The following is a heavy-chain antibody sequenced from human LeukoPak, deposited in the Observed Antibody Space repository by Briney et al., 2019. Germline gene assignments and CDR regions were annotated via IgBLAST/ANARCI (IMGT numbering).Heavy chain of an antibody. CDR1: GFPFSSYA. CDR3: AKDRSCTNDICHGDFDY. Sequence: PGRSLRLSYAASGFPFSSYAVSWVRQAPGKGLEWVSSISGSGGSTYSADSVKGRFTISRDNSKNTLYLQMNSLRAEDTALYYCAKDRSCTNDICHGDFDYWGQGTLVTVS. CDR2: ISGSGGST. V-gene: IGHV3-23*01. D-gene: IGHD2-8*01. J-gene: IGHJ4*02.